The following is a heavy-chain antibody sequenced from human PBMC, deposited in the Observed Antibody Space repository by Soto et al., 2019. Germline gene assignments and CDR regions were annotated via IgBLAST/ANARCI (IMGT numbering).Heavy chain of an antibody. CDR1: GFTFSSYG. D-gene: IGHD3-9*01. CDR3: ARVGFYYDILTGYEYYYYMDV. Sequence: GGSLRLSCAASGFTFSSYGMHWVRQAPGKGLEWVAVIWYDGSNKYYADSVKGQFTISRDNSKNTLYLQMNSLRAEDTAVYYCARVGFYYDILTGYEYYYYMDVWGKGTTVTVSS. CDR2: IWYDGSNK. J-gene: IGHJ6*03. V-gene: IGHV3-33*01.